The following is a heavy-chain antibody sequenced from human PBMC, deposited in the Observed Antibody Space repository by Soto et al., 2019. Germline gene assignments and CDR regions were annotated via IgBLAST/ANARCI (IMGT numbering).Heavy chain of an antibody. J-gene: IGHJ4*02. Sequence: GGSLRLSCAASGFTFTSFGIHWVRQAPGKGLEWVAVVSYDGIDENYADSVKGRFSISRDNSKNTVYLQMNSLRGEDTAVYYCATEEKQLWFMPYWGPGTLVTVSS. CDR3: ATEEKQLWFMPY. CDR2: VSYDGIDE. V-gene: IGHV3-30*03. D-gene: IGHD5-18*01. CDR1: GFTFTSFG.